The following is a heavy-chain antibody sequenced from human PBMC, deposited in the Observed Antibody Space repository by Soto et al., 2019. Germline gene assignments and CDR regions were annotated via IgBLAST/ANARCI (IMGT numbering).Heavy chain of an antibody. Sequence: SETLSLTCTVSGGSISSSSYYWGWIRQPPGKGLEWIGSIYYSGSTYYNPSLKSRVTISVDTSKNQFSLKLSSVTAADTAVYYCARHFSYRVHHSHYSIDVWGTATTVTLSS. CDR3: ARHFSYRVHHSHYSIDV. CDR1: GGSISSSSYY. V-gene: IGHV4-39*01. CDR2: IYYSGST. D-gene: IGHD2-15*01. J-gene: IGHJ6*03.